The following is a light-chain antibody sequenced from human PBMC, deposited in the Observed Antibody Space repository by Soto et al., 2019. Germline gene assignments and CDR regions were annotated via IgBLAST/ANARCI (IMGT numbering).Light chain of an antibody. CDR3: CSYAGSRV. V-gene: IGLV2-23*01. CDR1: SSDVGSYNL. J-gene: IGLJ3*02. Sequence: QSVLTQPASVSGSPGQSITISCTGTSSDVGSYNLVSWYQQHPGKAPKLMIYEGSKRPSGVSIRFSGSKSGNTASLTISGLQAEDEADYYCCSYAGSRVFGGGTKLTVL. CDR2: EGS.